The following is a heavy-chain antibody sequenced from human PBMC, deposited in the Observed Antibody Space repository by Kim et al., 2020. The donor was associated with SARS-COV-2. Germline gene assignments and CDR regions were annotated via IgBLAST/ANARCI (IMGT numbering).Heavy chain of an antibody. V-gene: IGHV3-11*06. CDR3: ARIFDCSSTSCQDY. Sequence: ADSVKGRFTISRDNAKNSLYLQMNSLRAEDTAVYYCARIFDCSSTSCQDYWGQGTLVTVSS. J-gene: IGHJ4*02. D-gene: IGHD2-2*01.